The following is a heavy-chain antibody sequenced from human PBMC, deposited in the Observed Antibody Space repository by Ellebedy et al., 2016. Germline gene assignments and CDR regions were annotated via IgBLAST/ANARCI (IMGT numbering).Heavy chain of an antibody. V-gene: IGHV3-9*01. J-gene: IGHJ4*02. CDR1: GFTFDDYA. CDR2: ISWNSGSI. CDR3: ASGEDSSSPVDY. D-gene: IGHD6-6*01. Sequence: SLKISXAASGFTFDDYAMHWVRQAPGKGLEWVSGISWNSGSIGYADSVKGRFTISRDNAKNSLYLQMNSLRAEDTAVYYCASGEDSSSPVDYWGQGTLVTVSS.